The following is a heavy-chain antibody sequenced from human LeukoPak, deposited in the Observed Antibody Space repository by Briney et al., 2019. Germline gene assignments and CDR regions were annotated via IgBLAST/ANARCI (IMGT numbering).Heavy chain of an antibody. J-gene: IGHJ4*02. V-gene: IGHV4-39*01. CDR3: ARHRVSYYYDSSGYYSDY. CDR2: IYYSGNT. D-gene: IGHD3-22*01. Sequence: PSETLSLTCIVSGGSISSTTYYWGWIRQPPGKRLEWIGSIYYSGNTYYNPSLKSRVTISVDTSKNQFSLKLSSVTAADTAVYYCARHRVSYYYDSSGYYSDYWGQGTLVTVSS. CDR1: GGSISSTTYY.